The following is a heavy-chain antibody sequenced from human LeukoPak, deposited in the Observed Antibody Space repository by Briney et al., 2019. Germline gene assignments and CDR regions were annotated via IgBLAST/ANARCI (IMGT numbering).Heavy chain of an antibody. J-gene: IGHJ4*02. CDR2: TYYRSKWNT. CDR3: ARGCYSSFDY. CDR1: GDSLSNNNVV. Sequence: SQNLSLTCAISGDSLSNNNVVWNWIRQSPSRGLEWLGRTYYRSKWNTDYAVSVKSRITINSDTSKNQFSLQLNSVTPEDTAVYYCARGCYSSFDYWDQGTLLTVSS. V-gene: IGHV6-1*01. D-gene: IGHD5-18*01.